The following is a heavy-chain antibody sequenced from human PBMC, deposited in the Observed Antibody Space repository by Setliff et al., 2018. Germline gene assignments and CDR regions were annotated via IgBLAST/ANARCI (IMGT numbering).Heavy chain of an antibody. V-gene: IGHV4-61*02. CDR2: TYTSGST. J-gene: IGHJ5*02. Sequence: LSLTCTVSGGSISRGSYDWSWIRQPAGKGLEWIGRTYTSGSTNYNPSLKSRVTISVDTSKNQFSLKLSSVTAADTAVYYCALNPSWFGGLFAWFDPWGQGTLVTVSS. D-gene: IGHD3-10*01. CDR3: ALNPSWFGGLFAWFDP. CDR1: GGSISRGSYD.